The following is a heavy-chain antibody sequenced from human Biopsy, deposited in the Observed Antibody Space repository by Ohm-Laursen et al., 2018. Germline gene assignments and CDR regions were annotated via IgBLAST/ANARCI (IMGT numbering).Heavy chain of an antibody. V-gene: IGHV4-4*07. D-gene: IGHD3-10*01. CDR1: GGYISHYY. Sequence: LSLTCTVSGGYISHYYWTWIRQPAGQGLEWIGRIYITGETDYNPSLKSRVTMSVDSSKKQFSLKLRSVTAADTAIYYCARAPPLIRGVVESWFDPWGQGILVTVSS. J-gene: IGHJ5*02. CDR2: IYITGET. CDR3: ARAPPLIRGVVESWFDP.